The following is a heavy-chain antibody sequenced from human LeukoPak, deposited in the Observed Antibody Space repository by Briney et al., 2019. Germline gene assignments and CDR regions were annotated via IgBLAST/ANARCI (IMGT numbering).Heavy chain of an antibody. CDR1: GGSISSYY. CDR3: ARGIGYCSSASCYAYYYYYMDV. Sequence: SETLSLTCTVSGGSISSYYWSWIRQPPGKGLEWIGYIYYSGSTNYNPSLKSRVTISVDTSKNQFSLKLSSVTAADTAVYYCARGIGYCSSASCYAYYYYYMDVWGKGTTVTVS. J-gene: IGHJ6*03. CDR2: IYYSGST. V-gene: IGHV4-59*01. D-gene: IGHD2-2*03.